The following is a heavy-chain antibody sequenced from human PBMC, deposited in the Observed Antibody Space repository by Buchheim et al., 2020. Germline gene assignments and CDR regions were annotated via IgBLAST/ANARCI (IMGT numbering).Heavy chain of an antibody. Sequence: QVQLVESGGGVVQPGRSLRLSCAASGFTFSSYAMHWVRQAQGKGLEWVAVISYDGSNKYYADSVKGRFTIYRDNSKNTLYLQMNSLRAEDTAVYYCASPRIAAATYYFDYWGQGTL. CDR3: ASPRIAAATYYFDY. CDR1: GFTFSSYA. CDR2: ISYDGSNK. V-gene: IGHV3-30-3*01. J-gene: IGHJ4*02. D-gene: IGHD6-13*01.